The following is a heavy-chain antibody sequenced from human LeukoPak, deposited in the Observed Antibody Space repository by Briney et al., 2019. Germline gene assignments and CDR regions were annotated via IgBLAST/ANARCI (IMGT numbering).Heavy chain of an antibody. CDR2: ISSSSSYI. CDR3: ATETTRSGYSPFDY. J-gene: IGHJ4*02. CDR1: GFTVSGNY. V-gene: IGHV3-21*01. Sequence: PGGSLRLSCAASGFTVSGNYMSWVRQAPGKGLEWVSSISSSSSYIYYADSVKGRFTISRDNAKNSLYLQMNSLRAEDTAVYYCATETTRSGYSPFDYWGQGTLVPVSS. D-gene: IGHD3-3*01.